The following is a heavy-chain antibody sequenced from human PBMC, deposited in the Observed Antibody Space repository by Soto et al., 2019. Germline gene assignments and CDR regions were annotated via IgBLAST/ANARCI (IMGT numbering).Heavy chain of an antibody. J-gene: IGHJ5*02. D-gene: IGHD2-2*01. Sequence: SVKVSCKASGYTFTSYDMHWVRQAPGQGLEWMGRIIPILGIANYAQKFQGRVTITADKSTSTAYMELSSLRSEDTAVYYCTLSDPIVVVPAASWFDPWGQGTLVTVSS. CDR1: GYTFTSYD. V-gene: IGHV1-69*04. CDR2: IIPILGIA. CDR3: TLSDPIVVVPAASWFDP.